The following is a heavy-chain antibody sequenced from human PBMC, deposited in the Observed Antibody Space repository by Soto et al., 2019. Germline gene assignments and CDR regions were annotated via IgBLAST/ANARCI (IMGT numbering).Heavy chain of an antibody. CDR1: GFTFSDYS. CDR2: ISSSSFTI. J-gene: IGHJ4*02. Sequence: GGSLRLSCAASGFTFSDYSMNWVRQAPGRGLEWVSYISSSSFTIHYADSVEGRFAISRDNAKNSLYLQMSSLRAEDTAVYYCARAGTLATYYLDYWGQGTLVTVSS. CDR3: ARAGTLATYYLDY. D-gene: IGHD5-12*01. V-gene: IGHV3-48*01.